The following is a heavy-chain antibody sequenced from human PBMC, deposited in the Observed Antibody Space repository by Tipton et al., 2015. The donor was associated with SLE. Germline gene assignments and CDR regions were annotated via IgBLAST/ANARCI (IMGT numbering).Heavy chain of an antibody. CDR2: IYTSGST. CDR1: GGSISSGSYY. Sequence: LRLSCTVSGGSISSGSYYWSWIRQPAGKGLEWIGRIYTSGSTNYNPSLKSRVTISVDTSKNQFSLKLSSVTAADTAVYYCARAHDSSGYYDYWGQGTLVTVSS. D-gene: IGHD3-22*01. CDR3: ARAHDSSGYYDY. J-gene: IGHJ4*02. V-gene: IGHV4-61*02.